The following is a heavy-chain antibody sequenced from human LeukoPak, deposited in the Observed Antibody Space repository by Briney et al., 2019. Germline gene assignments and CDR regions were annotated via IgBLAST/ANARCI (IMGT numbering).Heavy chain of an antibody. CDR3: AREQYCSSTSCYGFRY. V-gene: IGHV1-18*01. Sequence: GASVKVSCKASGYTFTSYGISWVRQAPGQGLEWMGWISAYNGNTNYAQKLQGRVTMTTDTSTSTAYMELRSLRSDDTAVYYCAREQYCSSTSCYGFRYWGQGTLVTVSS. CDR2: ISAYNGNT. D-gene: IGHD2-2*01. J-gene: IGHJ4*02. CDR1: GYTFTSYG.